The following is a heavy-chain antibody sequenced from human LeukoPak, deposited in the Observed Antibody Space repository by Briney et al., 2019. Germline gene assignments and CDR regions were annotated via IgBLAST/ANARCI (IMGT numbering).Heavy chain of an antibody. CDR3: TRDGYNWAFDY. J-gene: IGHJ4*02. Sequence: GGSLRLSCAASGFTFSEYYMSWIRQAPGKGLEWVSYISSSGTSIYYADSVKGRFSISRDNAKNSLYLQMNSLRAEDTAVYYCTRDGYNWAFDYWGQGTLVAVSS. D-gene: IGHD5-24*01. CDR1: GFTFSEYY. CDR2: ISSSGTSI. V-gene: IGHV3-11*01.